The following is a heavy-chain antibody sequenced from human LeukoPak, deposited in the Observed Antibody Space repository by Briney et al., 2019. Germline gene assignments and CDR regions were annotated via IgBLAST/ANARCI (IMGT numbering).Heavy chain of an antibody. Sequence: GAPRPSCAASGFPFSSCSMNWVRQAPGEGVEGGSSISSSSSYIYYADSVKGRFTISRDNAENSLYLQMNSLRAEDTAVYYCAREEGIAAAGTGYWGQGTLVTVSS. V-gene: IGHV3-21*01. D-gene: IGHD6-13*01. CDR1: GFPFSSCS. J-gene: IGHJ4*02. CDR2: ISSSSSYI. CDR3: AREEGIAAAGTGY.